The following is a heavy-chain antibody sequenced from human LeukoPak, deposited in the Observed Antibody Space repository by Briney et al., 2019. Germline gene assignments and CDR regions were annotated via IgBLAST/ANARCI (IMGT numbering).Heavy chain of an antibody. D-gene: IGHD2-2*02. Sequence: SETLSLTCIVSGFSISSDDCWGWIRQPPGKGLEWIGSISNRGSPYYNPSLKSRVTMSVDTPNNQFSLRLSPVTAADTAVYYCVRDGGFSYTASPNSWFDPWGQGTLVTVSS. CDR2: ISNRGSP. CDR3: VRDGGFSYTASPNSWFDP. J-gene: IGHJ5*02. CDR1: GFSISSDDC. V-gene: IGHV4-38-2*02.